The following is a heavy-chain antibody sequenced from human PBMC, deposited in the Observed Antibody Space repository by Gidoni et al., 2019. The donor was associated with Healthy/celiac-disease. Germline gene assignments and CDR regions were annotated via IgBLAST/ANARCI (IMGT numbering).Heavy chain of an antibody. Sequence: EVQLVESGGGLVQPGGSLRFSCAASGFTFSSYWMHWVRQAPGKGLVWVSRINSDGSSTSYADSVKGRFTISRDNAKNTLYLQMNSLRAEDTAVYYCARGLGIVVVPAAYYGMDVWGQGTTVTVSS. CDR2: INSDGSST. CDR3: ARGLGIVVVPAAYYGMDV. J-gene: IGHJ6*02. D-gene: IGHD2-2*01. CDR1: GFTFSSYW. V-gene: IGHV3-74*01.